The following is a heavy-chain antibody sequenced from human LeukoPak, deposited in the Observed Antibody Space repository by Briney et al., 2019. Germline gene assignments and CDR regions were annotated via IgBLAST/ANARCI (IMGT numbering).Heavy chain of an antibody. D-gene: IGHD3-22*01. Sequence: GGSLRLSCAASGFTVSGNYMSWVRQAPGKGLEWVSSISSSSSYIYYADSVKGRFTISRDNAKNSLYLQMNSLRAEDTAVYYCARVHDSSGYYYGVDYWGQGTLVTVSS. J-gene: IGHJ4*02. CDR2: ISSSSSYI. CDR1: GFTVSGNY. CDR3: ARVHDSSGYYYGVDY. V-gene: IGHV3-21*01.